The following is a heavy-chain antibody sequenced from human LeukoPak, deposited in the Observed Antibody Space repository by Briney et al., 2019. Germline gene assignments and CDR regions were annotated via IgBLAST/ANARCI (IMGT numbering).Heavy chain of an antibody. D-gene: IGHD6-19*01. V-gene: IGHV3-23*01. CDR2: ISGSGGST. CDR3: AGVKVAGTRSFDY. J-gene: IGHJ4*02. CDR1: GFTFSSYA. Sequence: PGGSLRLSCAASGFTFSSYAMSWVRQAPGKGLEWVSAISGSGGSTYYADSVKGRFTISRDNSKNTLYLQMNNLRAEDTAVYYCAGVKVAGTRSFDYWGQGTLATVSS.